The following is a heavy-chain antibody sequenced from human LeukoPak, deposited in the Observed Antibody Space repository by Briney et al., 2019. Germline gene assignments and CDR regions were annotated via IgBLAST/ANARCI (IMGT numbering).Heavy chain of an antibody. CDR1: GYTFTSYY. V-gene: IGHV1-46*01. Sequence: ASVKVSCKASGYTFTSYYMHWVRQAPGQGLEWMGIINPSGGSTSYAQKFQGRVTITRDTSASTAYMELGSLRSEDTAMYYCARPRAVFSDYDFGEFDYWGQGTLVTVSS. J-gene: IGHJ4*02. D-gene: IGHD5-12*01. CDR3: ARPRAVFSDYDFGEFDY. CDR2: INPSGGST.